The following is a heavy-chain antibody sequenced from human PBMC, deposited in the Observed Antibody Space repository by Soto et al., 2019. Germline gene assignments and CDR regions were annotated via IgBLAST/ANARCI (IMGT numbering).Heavy chain of an antibody. CDR1: GGSISSYY. Sequence: QVQLQESGPGLVKPSETLSLTCTVSGGSISSYYWSWIRQPPGKGLEWIGYIYYSGSTNYNPSLKSRVTISVDTSKNQFSLKLSSVTAADTAVYYCARSYRRYCSGGSCYSYYDYYMDVWGKGTTVTVSS. CDR2: IYYSGST. D-gene: IGHD2-15*01. V-gene: IGHV4-59*01. J-gene: IGHJ6*03. CDR3: ARSYRRYCSGGSCYSYYDYYMDV.